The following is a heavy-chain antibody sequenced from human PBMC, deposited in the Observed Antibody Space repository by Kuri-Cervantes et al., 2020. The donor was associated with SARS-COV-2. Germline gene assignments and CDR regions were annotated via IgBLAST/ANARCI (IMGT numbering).Heavy chain of an antibody. V-gene: IGHV3-64*04. CDR1: GFTFSSYA. CDR2: ISSNGGST. CDR3: AKAPRGGVWFDP. J-gene: IGHJ5*02. Sequence: GESLKISCASSGFTFSSYAMQWVRQAPGKGLEYVSAISSNGGSTYYADSVKGRFTISRDNSKNTLYLQMNSLRAEDTAVYYCAKAPRGGVWFDPWGQGTLVTVSS. D-gene: IGHD3-16*01.